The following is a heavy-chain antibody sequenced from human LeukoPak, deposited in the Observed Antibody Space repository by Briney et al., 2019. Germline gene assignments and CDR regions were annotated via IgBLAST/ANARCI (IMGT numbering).Heavy chain of an antibody. D-gene: IGHD6-19*01. CDR3: ARYPDLYSSGWFHY. CDR1: GFTFSSYG. CDR2: ISYDGSNK. J-gene: IGHJ4*02. V-gene: IGHV3-30*03. Sequence: GGSLRLSCAASGFTFSSYGMHWVRQAPGKGLEWVAVISYDGSNKYYADSVKGRFTISRDNSKNTLYLQMNSLRAEDTAVYYCARYPDLYSSGWFHYWGQGTLVTVSS.